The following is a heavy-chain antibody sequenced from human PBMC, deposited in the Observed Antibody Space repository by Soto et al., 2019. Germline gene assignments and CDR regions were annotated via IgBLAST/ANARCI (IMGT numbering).Heavy chain of an antibody. CDR2: IYYSGST. D-gene: IGHD3-22*01. V-gene: IGHV4-59*01. CDR3: AREGYDRRNYYYYGMDV. CDR1: GGSISSYY. J-gene: IGHJ6*02. Sequence: QVQLQESGPGLVKPSETLSLTCTVSGGSISSYYWSWIRQPPGKGLDWIGYIYYSGSTNYNPSLKSRVTTSVDTSKNHFSLKLSSVTAADTAVYYCAREGYDRRNYYYYGMDVWGQGTTVTVSS.